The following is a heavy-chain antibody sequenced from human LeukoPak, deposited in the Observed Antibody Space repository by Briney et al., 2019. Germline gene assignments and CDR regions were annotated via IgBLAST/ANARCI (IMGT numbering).Heavy chain of an antibody. Sequence: SETLSLTCTVSGGFISRGDYYWSWIRQPPGKGLEWIGYIYYSGSTYYNPSLKSRVTISVDTSKNQFSLRLSSVTAADTAVYYCARGSMVRGVTPYWGQGTLVTVSS. J-gene: IGHJ4*02. CDR3: ARGSMVRGVTPY. CDR1: GGFISRGDYY. CDR2: IYYSGST. D-gene: IGHD3-10*01. V-gene: IGHV4-30-4*01.